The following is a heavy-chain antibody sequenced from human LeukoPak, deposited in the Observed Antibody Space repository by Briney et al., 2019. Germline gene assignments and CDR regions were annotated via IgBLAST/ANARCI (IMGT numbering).Heavy chain of an antibody. Sequence: SETLSLTCSVSGGSISTYYWSWIRQPAGRGLEWIGCVHGSGNNNSNPSLRGRVTMSVEKSKTQTSLSWRFVTAADTAVYYWQRDDFEYSVHYGMDVWGQGTAVTVSS. CDR1: GGSISTYY. CDR3: QRDDFEYSVHYGMDV. J-gene: IGHJ6*02. CDR2: VHGSGNN. V-gene: IGHV4-4*07. D-gene: IGHD3-9*01.